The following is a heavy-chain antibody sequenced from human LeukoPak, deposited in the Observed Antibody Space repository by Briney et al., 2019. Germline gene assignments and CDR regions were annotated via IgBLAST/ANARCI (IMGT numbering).Heavy chain of an antibody. D-gene: IGHD1-26*01. CDR1: GYTFTSYA. CDR2: ISAGNGNT. J-gene: IGHJ4*02. V-gene: IGHV1-3*01. CDR3: ARDSGSGSNDY. Sequence: WASVKVSCKAPGYTFTSYAIHWVRQAPGQRLEWMGWISAGNGNTKYSQNFQGRVTFISNTSATTAFMELSSLRSEDAAVYYCARDSGSGSNDYWGQGTLVTVSS.